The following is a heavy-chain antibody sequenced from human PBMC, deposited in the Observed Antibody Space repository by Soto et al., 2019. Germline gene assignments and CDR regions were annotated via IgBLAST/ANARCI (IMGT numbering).Heavy chain of an antibody. CDR1: SDSITNYY. Sequence: QVQLQESGPGLVKPSETLSLTCTVSSDSITNYYWSWIRQSPGKGLEWIGYIHDSGRSNYNPSLKSRVKISLDTSKKQFSLKLNSLTTADPAVYYCARGGGTRGWYWGQGTLVTVSS. J-gene: IGHJ4*02. V-gene: IGHV4-59*01. CDR2: IHDSGRS. D-gene: IGHD2-15*01. CDR3: ARGGGTRGWY.